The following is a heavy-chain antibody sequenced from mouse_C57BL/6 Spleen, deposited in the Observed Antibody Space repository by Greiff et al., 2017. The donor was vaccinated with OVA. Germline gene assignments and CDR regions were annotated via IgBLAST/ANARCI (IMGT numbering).Heavy chain of an antibody. J-gene: IGHJ1*03. CDR2: IYPRSGNT. V-gene: IGHV1-81*01. D-gene: IGHD2-1*01. CDR3: YYGNYEGYFDV. CDR1: GYTFTSYG. Sequence: VKLMESGAELARPGASVKLSCKASGYTFTSYGISWVKQRTGQGLEWIGEIYPRSGNTYYNEKFKGKATLTADKSSSTAYMELRSLTSEDSAVYFCYYGNYEGYFDVWGTGTTVTVSS.